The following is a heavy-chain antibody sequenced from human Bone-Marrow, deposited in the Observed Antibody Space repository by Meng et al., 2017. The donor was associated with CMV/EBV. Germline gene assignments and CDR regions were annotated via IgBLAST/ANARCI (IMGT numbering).Heavy chain of an antibody. Sequence: SETLSLTCTVSGYSISSGYYWGWIRQPPGKGLEWIGSIYHSGSTYYNPSLKSRVTISVDTSKNQFSLKLSSVTAADTAVYYCARDQGYYYYYRMDVWGQGTTVTVSS. CDR1: GYSISSGYY. CDR3: ARDQGYYYYYRMDV. J-gene: IGHJ6*02. V-gene: IGHV4-38-2*02. CDR2: IYHSGST.